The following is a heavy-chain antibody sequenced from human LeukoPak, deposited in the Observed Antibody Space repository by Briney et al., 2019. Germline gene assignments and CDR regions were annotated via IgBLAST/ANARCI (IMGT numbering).Heavy chain of an antibody. J-gene: IGHJ5*02. CDR1: GGSISSYY. CDR3: ARGEVATIYDVVNWFDP. Sequence: SETLSLTCTVSGGSISSYYWSWIRQPPGKGLEWIGYIYYSGSTNYNPSLKSRVTISVDTSKNQFSLKLSSMTAADTAVYYCARGEVATIYDVVNWFDPWGQGTLVTVSS. D-gene: IGHD5-12*01. V-gene: IGHV4-59*01. CDR2: IYYSGST.